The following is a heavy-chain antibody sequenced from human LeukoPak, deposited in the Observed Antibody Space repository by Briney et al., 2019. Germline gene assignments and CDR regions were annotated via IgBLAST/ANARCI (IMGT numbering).Heavy chain of an antibody. CDR3: ARGYSGYELDY. V-gene: IGHV4-59*01. J-gene: IGHJ4*02. CDR2: IYYSGST. Sequence: SETLSLTCTVSGGSISSYYWSWIRQPPGKGLEWIGNIYYSGSTNYNPSLKSRVTISVDTSKNQFSLKLSSVTAADTAVYYCARGYSGYELDYWGQGTLVTVSS. CDR1: GGSISSYY. D-gene: IGHD5-12*01.